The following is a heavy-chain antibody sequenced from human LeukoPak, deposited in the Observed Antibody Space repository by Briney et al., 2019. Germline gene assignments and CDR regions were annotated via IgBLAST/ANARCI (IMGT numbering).Heavy chain of an antibody. CDR3: ARVGIFGVVPDY. D-gene: IGHD3-3*01. Sequence: GGSLRLSCAASGFTFSSYAMHWVRQAPGKGLEWVAVISYDGSNKYYADSVKGRFTISRDNSKNTLYLQMNSLRAEDTAVYYCARVGIFGVVPDYWGQGTLVTVSS. CDR2: ISYDGSNK. CDR1: GFTFSSYA. V-gene: IGHV3-30-3*01. J-gene: IGHJ4*02.